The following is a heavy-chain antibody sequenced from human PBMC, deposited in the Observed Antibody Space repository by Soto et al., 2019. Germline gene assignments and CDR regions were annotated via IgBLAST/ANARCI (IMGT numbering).Heavy chain of an antibody. V-gene: IGHV3-30*03. D-gene: IGHD3-16*01. CDR1: GFNLNTYG. CDR3: VRDLALMADY. CDR2: ILYDGSKK. Sequence: GGSLRLSCVASGFNLNTYGIYWVRQAPGNGLQWVAQILYDGSKKHYADSVRGRFTITRDNSKNTVYLQMDSLRVDDTAMYYCVRDLALMADYWGQRTMVTLSS. J-gene: IGHJ4*02.